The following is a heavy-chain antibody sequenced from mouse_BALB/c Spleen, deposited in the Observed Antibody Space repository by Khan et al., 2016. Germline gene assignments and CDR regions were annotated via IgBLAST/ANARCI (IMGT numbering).Heavy chain of an antibody. V-gene: IGHV3-8*02. CDR1: GDSITSGY. CDR2: ISYSGGA. Sequence: EVQLQESGPSLVKPSQTLSLTCSVTGDSITSGYWNWIRKFPGNKLDYMGYISYSGGAYYNPSLKSRISITRETSKNQYYLQWNSLTTEDTATYYGARYRGDWYFDVWGAGTTVTVSS. CDR3: ARYRGDWYFDV. J-gene: IGHJ1*01.